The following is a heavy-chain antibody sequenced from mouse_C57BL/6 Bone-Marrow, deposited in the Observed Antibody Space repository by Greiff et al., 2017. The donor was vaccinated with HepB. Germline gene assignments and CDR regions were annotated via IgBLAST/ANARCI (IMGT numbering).Heavy chain of an antibody. Sequence: DVMLVESGGGLVKPGGSLKLSCAASGFTFSDYGMHWVRQAPEKGLEWVAYISSGSSTIYYADTVKGRFTISRDNDKNTLFLQTTSLRSEDTAMYYCATTMIRRAWFAYWGQGTLVTVSA. D-gene: IGHD2-4*01. CDR1: GFTFSDYG. CDR2: ISSGSSTI. CDR3: ATTMIRRAWFAY. J-gene: IGHJ3*01. V-gene: IGHV5-17*01.